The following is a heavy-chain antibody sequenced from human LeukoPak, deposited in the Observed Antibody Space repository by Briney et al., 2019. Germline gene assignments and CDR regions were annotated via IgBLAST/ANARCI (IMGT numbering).Heavy chain of an antibody. D-gene: IGHD6-13*01. CDR1: GFTFDDYA. Sequence: GRSLRLSCAASGFTFDDYAMHWVRQAPGKGLEWVSGISWNSGSIGYADSVKGRFTISRDNSKNTLYLQMNSLRAEDTAVYYCAVEQQLNYWGQGTLVTVSS. V-gene: IGHV3-9*01. CDR3: AVEQQLNY. CDR2: ISWNSGSI. J-gene: IGHJ4*02.